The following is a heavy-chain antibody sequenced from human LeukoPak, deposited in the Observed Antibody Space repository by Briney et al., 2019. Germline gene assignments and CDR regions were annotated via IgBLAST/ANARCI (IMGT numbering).Heavy chain of an antibody. CDR3: ARGYSNYVDY. V-gene: IGHV3-74*01. CDR2: INGDGSSI. J-gene: IGHJ4*02. D-gene: IGHD4-11*01. CDR1: GFTFSNPW. Sequence: GGSLILSCAASGFTFSNPWMHWVRQGPGKGLVWVSRINGDGSSISYADSVKGRFTISRDNAKNTLYLQMNSLRAEDTAVYFCARGYSNYVDYWGQGTLVTVSS.